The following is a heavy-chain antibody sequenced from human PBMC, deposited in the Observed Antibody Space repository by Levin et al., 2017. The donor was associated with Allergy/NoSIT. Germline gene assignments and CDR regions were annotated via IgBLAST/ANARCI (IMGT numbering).Heavy chain of an antibody. D-gene: IGHD1-26*01. Sequence: SGESLKISCRGSGFTFSDTWMTWVRQAPGKGLEWVGRIKSKSAGGTIDYAVSLEGRFTISRDDSKSTLYLQMNSLKTEDTAVYYCTTYSGSYSFDYWGQGTLVTVSS. V-gene: IGHV3-15*01. J-gene: IGHJ4*02. CDR2: IKSKSAGGTI. CDR1: GFTFSDTW. CDR3: TTYSGSYSFDY.